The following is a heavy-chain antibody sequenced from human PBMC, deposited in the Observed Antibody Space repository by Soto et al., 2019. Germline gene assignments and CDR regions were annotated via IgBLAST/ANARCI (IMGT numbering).Heavy chain of an antibody. J-gene: IGHJ6*02. CDR2: FDPESGEA. Sequence: GASVKVSCKVSGYTLIELSMHWVRQAPGKGLEWMARFDPESGEAIYAQKFQGRVTMTEDTSTDTAYMELSSLRSEDTAVYYCATDHQWLGDYSYGMDVWGQGTTVTVSS. V-gene: IGHV1-24*01. D-gene: IGHD6-19*01. CDR3: ATDHQWLGDYSYGMDV. CDR1: GYTLIELS.